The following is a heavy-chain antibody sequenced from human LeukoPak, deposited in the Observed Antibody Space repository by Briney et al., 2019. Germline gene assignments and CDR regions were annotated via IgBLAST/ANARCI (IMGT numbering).Heavy chain of an antibody. D-gene: IGHD6-19*01. CDR3: ARDVGTSGWYTFDF. Sequence: SETLSLTCTVSGGCISSYYWSWIRQPPGKGLKWIGNIYYSGSTNYNPSLKGRVTISVDTSKNQFSLQLNSVTPEDTAVYCCARDVGTSGWYTFDFWGQGTLVTVSS. CDR2: IYYSGST. V-gene: IGHV4-59*12. J-gene: IGHJ4*02. CDR1: GGCISSYY.